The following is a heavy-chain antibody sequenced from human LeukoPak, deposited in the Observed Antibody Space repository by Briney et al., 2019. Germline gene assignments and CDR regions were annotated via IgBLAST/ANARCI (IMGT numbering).Heavy chain of an antibody. CDR1: GFTFSNYY. Sequence: GGSLRLSCAASGFTFSNYYMSWIRQAPGKGLVWVSYISSRSSNKEYADSVKGRFTISRDNSKNSLYLQMDSLRAEDSAIYYCAREGWDLNALDIWGQGTMVTVSP. D-gene: IGHD1-26*01. CDR2: ISSRSSNK. CDR3: AREGWDLNALDI. J-gene: IGHJ3*02. V-gene: IGHV3-11*04.